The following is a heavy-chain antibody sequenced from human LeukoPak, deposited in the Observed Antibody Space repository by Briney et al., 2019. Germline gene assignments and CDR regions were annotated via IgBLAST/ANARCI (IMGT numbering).Heavy chain of an antibody. Sequence: GGSLRLSCAASGFTFSNYAMSWVREAPGQGREWGSSISVRAGETYYAESVEGRVTISRGDPKNTVCLQMNSVRDEDTAIYYCAKRGWVRGDRGFEDWGQGTLVSVSS. D-gene: IGHD3-10*01. CDR3: AKRGWVRGDRGFED. V-gene: IGHV3-23*01. CDR1: GFTFSNYA. CDR2: ISVRAGET. J-gene: IGHJ4*02.